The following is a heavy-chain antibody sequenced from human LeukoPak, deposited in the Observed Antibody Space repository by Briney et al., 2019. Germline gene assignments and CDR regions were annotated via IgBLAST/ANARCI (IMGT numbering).Heavy chain of an antibody. Sequence: GGSLRLSCAASGFTVSSNYMSWVRQAPGKGLEWVSDIYSGGTTYYADSVKGRFTISRDNSKNTLYPQMNSLRAEDTAVYSCARRNDYAFDIWGQGTMVTVSS. CDR1: GFTVSSNY. D-gene: IGHD3-3*01. V-gene: IGHV3-53*01. CDR3: ARRNDYAFDI. J-gene: IGHJ3*02. CDR2: IYSGGTT.